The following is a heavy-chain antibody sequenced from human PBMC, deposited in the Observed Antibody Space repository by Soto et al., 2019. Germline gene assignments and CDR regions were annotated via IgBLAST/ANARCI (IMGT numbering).Heavy chain of an antibody. J-gene: IGHJ4*02. CDR3: ARDRYGDYIIDY. Sequence: GGSLRLSCAASGFTFSSYSMNWVRQTPGKGLEWVSYISSTSRTVYYADSAKGRFTISRDNAKNSLYLQMSSLRAEDTGVYYCARDRYGDYIIDYWGQGTLVTVSS. D-gene: IGHD4-17*01. V-gene: IGHV3-48*01. CDR1: GFTFSSYS. CDR2: ISSTSRTV.